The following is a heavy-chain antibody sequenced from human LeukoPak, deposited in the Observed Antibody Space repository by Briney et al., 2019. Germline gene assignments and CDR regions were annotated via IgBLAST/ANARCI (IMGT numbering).Heavy chain of an antibody. Sequence: GGSLRLSCAASGFTFSSYGMHWVRQAPGKGLEWVAVIWYDGSDKYYADSVKGRFTISRDNSKNTLYLQMNSLRAEDTAVYYCARDTGYSSSLVDYWGQGTLVTVSS. CDR3: ARDTGYSSSLVDY. D-gene: IGHD6-13*01. J-gene: IGHJ4*02. V-gene: IGHV3-33*01. CDR2: IWYDGSDK. CDR1: GFTFSSYG.